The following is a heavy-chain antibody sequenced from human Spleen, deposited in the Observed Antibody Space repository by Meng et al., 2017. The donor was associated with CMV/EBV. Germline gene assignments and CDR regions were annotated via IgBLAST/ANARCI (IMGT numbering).Heavy chain of an antibody. D-gene: IGHD2-2*01. CDR1: GFTCSSYG. V-gene: IGHV3-30*02. CDR2: IRNDGSNK. CDR3: ALTRVVPAARMADDY. J-gene: IGHJ4*02. Sequence: SGFTCSSYGMHWVRQAPGKGLEWVAFIRNDGSNKYYADSVKGRFTISRDNSKNTLYLQMNSLRAEDTAVYYCALTRVVPAARMADDYWGQGTLVTVSS.